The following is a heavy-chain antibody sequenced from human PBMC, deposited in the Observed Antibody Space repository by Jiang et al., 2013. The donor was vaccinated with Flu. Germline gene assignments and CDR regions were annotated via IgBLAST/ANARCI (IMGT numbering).Heavy chain of an antibody. CDR3: ARWGLYCGGDCRTFDY. D-gene: IGHD2-21*02. V-gene: IGHV1-3*01. CDR1: GYTFTSYA. CDR2: INAGNGNT. J-gene: IGHJ4*02. Sequence: SGAEVKKPGASVKVSCKASGYTFTSYAMHWVRQAPGQRLEWMGWINAGNGNTKYSQKFQGRVTITRDTSASTAYMELSSLRSEDTAVYYCARWGLYCGGDCRTFDYWGQGTLVTVSS.